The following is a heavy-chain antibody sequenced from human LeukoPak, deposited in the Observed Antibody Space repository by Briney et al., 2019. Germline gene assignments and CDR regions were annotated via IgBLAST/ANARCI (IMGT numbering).Heavy chain of an antibody. J-gene: IGHJ4*02. D-gene: IGHD7-27*01. CDR3: AIDPNWGTHS. V-gene: IGHV3-23*01. CDR2: IGNNGGGI. Sequence: GGSLRLSCAASGFTFSTYTMCWVRHPPGKRLEWVSIIGNNGGGIHYADSVKGRFTISRDNFKNALYLQMSSLRVEDTAVYYCAIDPNWGTHSWGQGVLVTVSS. CDR1: GFTFSTYT.